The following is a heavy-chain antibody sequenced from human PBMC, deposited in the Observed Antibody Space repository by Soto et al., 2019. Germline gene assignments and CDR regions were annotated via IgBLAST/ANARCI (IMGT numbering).Heavy chain of an antibody. CDR3: AIRHDGRQSTMDV. Sequence: QVQLVQSGAEVKMPGASVKVSCKASGYTFTSFDINWVRQVTGQGLEWMGWMNPNSGNTGCAQKFQARLTMTRNTSISAASMELSSLRSEDTAVYYCAIRHDGRQSTMDVWGQGTTVTVSS. CDR1: GYTFTSFD. CDR2: MNPNSGNT. V-gene: IGHV1-8*01. J-gene: IGHJ6*02. D-gene: IGHD1-1*01.